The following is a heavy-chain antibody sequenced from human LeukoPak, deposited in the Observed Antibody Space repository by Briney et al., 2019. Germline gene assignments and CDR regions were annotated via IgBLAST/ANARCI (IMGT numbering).Heavy chain of an antibody. J-gene: IGHJ3*02. CDR3: AEGYGYLWDAFDI. V-gene: IGHV1-69*06. D-gene: IGHD5-18*01. CDR1: GYTFTNYY. Sequence: GASVKVSCKASGYTFTNYYMHWVRQAPGQGLEWMGGIIPIFGTANYAQKFQGRVTITADKSTSTAYMELSSLRSEDTAVYYCAEGYGYLWDAFDIWGQGTMVTVSS. CDR2: IIPIFGTA.